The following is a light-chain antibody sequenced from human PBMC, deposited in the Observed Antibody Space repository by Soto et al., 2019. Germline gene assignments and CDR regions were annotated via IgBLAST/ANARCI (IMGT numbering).Light chain of an antibody. V-gene: IGLV2-8*01. J-gene: IGLJ1*01. CDR1: SSDVGGYNY. Sequence: QSVLTQPPSASGSPGQSVTISCTGTSSDVGGYNYVSWYQQHPGKAPKLMIYEVTKRPSGVPDRFSGSKSGNTASLTVSGLLPEDEADYYCASYAGGNKVFGTGTKVPVL. CDR2: EVT. CDR3: ASYAGGNKV.